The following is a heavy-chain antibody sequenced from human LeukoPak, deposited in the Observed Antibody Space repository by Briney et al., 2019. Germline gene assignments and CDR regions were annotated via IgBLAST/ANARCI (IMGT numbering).Heavy chain of an antibody. D-gene: IGHD2/OR15-2a*01. CDR2: IYSGGST. Sequence: GGSLRLSCAASGFTVSSNYMSWVRQAPGKGLEWVSVIYSGGSTYYADSVKGRFTISRDNSKNTLYLQMNSLRAEDTAVYYCAYLLSPHEEREPDTDYWGQGTLATVSS. CDR3: AYLLSPHEEREPDTDY. V-gene: IGHV3-53*01. CDR1: GFTVSSNY. J-gene: IGHJ4*02.